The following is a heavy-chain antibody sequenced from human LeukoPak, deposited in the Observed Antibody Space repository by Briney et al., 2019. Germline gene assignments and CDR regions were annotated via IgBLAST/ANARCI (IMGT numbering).Heavy chain of an antibody. D-gene: IGHD4-17*01. CDR3: ASNDYRDEGIDS. CDR1: AFIFSGHW. Sequence: GGSLRLSCEGSAFIFSGHWMNWVRQAPGKGLEWVSSISYSGPHMFYADSVRGRFTISRNNAENSLFLQMNSLRAEDTAVYFCASNDYRDEGIDSWGQGTLVTVSS. V-gene: IGHV3-21*01. CDR2: ISYSGPHM. J-gene: IGHJ4*02.